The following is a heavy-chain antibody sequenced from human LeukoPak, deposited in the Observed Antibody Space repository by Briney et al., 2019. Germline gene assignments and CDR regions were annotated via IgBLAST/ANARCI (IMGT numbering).Heavy chain of an antibody. D-gene: IGHD6-13*01. J-gene: IGHJ3*02. V-gene: IGHV1-18*01. CDR2: ISAYNGNT. Sequence: ASVKVSCKASGGTFSSYAISWVRQAPGQGLEWMGWISAYNGNTNYAQKLQGRVTMTTDTSTSTAYMELRSLRSDDTAVYYCARDEKRYSSSWYGAFDIWGQGTMVTVSS. CDR3: ARDEKRYSSSWYGAFDI. CDR1: GGTFSSYA.